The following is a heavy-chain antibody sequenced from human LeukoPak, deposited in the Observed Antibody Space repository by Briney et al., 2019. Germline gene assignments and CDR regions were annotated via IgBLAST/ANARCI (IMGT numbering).Heavy chain of an antibody. D-gene: IGHD5-24*01. CDR2: TNHSGST. J-gene: IGHJ6*03. CDR3: ASCRDGYYYYYMDV. CDR1: GGSFSGYY. V-gene: IGHV4-34*01. Sequence: PSETLSLTCAVYGGSFSGYYWSWIRQPPGKGLEWIGETNHSGSTNYNPSLKSRVTISVDTSKNQFSLKLSSLTAADTAVYYCASCRDGYYYYYMDVWGKGTTVTVSS.